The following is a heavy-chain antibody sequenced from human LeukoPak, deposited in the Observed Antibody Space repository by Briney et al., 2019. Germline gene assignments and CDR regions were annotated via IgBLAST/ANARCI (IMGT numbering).Heavy chain of an antibody. CDR2: TDTSGVIT. V-gene: IGHV3-23*05. CDR3: AKGDTGVIRRYYLDS. D-gene: IGHD5-18*01. Sequence: GGSLRLSCAASGFIFSSYAMSWVRQAPGKGLEWVSVTDTSGVITYYTDSVKGRFTISRDNSKNTLNLQMDSLRVEDTAVYYCAKGDTGVIRRYYLDSWGQGTLVTVSS. J-gene: IGHJ4*02. CDR1: GFIFSSYA.